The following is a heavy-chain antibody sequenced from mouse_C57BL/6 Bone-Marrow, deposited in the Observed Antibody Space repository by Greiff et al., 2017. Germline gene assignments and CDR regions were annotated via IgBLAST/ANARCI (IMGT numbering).Heavy chain of an antibody. Sequence: QVQLQQSGAELARPGASVKMSCKASGYTFTSYTMHWVKQRPGQGLEWIGYINPSSSYTKYNQKFKDKATLTADKSSSTAYMQLSSLTSEDSAVYYCARFPYYSSPAWFAYWGQGTLVTVSA. CDR1: GYTFTSYT. D-gene: IGHD2-5*01. J-gene: IGHJ3*01. CDR2: INPSSSYT. CDR3: ARFPYYSSPAWFAY. V-gene: IGHV1-4*01.